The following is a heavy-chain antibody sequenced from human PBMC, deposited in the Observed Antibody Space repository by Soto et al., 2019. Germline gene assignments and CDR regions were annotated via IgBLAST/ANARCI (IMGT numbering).Heavy chain of an antibody. CDR2: IWYDGSNK. D-gene: IGHD3-10*01. Sequence: PGGSLRLSCAASGFTFSSYGMHWVRQAPGKGLEWVAVIWYDGSNKYYADSVKGRFTISRDNSKNTLYLQMNSLRAEDTAVYYCARDGIIRGAFDIWGQGTMVTVSS. CDR1: GFTFSSYG. V-gene: IGHV3-33*01. CDR3: ARDGIIRGAFDI. J-gene: IGHJ3*02.